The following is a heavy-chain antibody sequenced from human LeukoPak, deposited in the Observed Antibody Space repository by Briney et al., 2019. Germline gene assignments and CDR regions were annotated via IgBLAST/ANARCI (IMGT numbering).Heavy chain of an antibody. J-gene: IGHJ5*02. CDR2: IYPGDSGT. Sequence: GESLKISCKGSGYSFTSDWIGWVRQMPGKGLECMGIIYPGDSGTRYSPSFQGQVTISADKSISTAYLQWSSLKASDSAMYYCARLPYCGGDCYPNWFDPWGQGTLVTVSS. CDR3: ARLPYCGGDCYPNWFDP. V-gene: IGHV5-51*01. D-gene: IGHD2-21*02. CDR1: GYSFTSDW.